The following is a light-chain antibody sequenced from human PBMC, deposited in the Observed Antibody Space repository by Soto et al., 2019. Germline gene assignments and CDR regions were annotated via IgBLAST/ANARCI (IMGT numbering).Light chain of an antibody. CDR3: QHSWS. Sequence: DIQMTQSPSTLSASVGDRVTITCRASQSISGWLAWHQQKPGKAPKLLIYKASSLESGVPSRFSGSGSGTEFTLTISRLQPDDFATYHCQHSWSFGQGTKVEIK. V-gene: IGKV1-5*03. CDR2: KAS. J-gene: IGKJ1*01. CDR1: QSISGW.